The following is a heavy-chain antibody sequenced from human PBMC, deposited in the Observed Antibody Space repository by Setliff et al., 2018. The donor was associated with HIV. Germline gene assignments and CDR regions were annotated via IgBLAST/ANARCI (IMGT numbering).Heavy chain of an antibody. CDR2: IYHSGSP. CDR3: ARAASYYDSSGYWAPPKYFDY. Sequence: SETLSLTCAVSGYSIISDYYWGWIRQSPGKGLEWIENIYHSGSPYYNPSLRSGVTILIDTSKKQSSRRLSSVTAADTAVYYCARAASYYDSSGYWAPPKYFDYWGQGTLITVSS. V-gene: IGHV4-38-2*01. CDR1: GYSIISDYY. J-gene: IGHJ4*02. D-gene: IGHD3-22*01.